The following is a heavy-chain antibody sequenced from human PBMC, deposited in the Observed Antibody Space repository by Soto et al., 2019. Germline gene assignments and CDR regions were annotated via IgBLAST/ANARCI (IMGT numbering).Heavy chain of an antibody. V-gene: IGHV4-39*01. CDR2: IYYSGST. J-gene: IGHJ5*02. CDR1: GVSISSSIYY. CDR3: ASAIVVVPAALFNWFDP. Sequence: SETLSLTCTVSGVSISSSIYYWGWIRQPPGKGLEWIGSIYYSGSTYYNPSLKSRVTISVDTSKNQFSLKLSSVTAADTAVYYCASAIVVVPAALFNWFDPWGQGTLVTVS. D-gene: IGHD2-2*01.